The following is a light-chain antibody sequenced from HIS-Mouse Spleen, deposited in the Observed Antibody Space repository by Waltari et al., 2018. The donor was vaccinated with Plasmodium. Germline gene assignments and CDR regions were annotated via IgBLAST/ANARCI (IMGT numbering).Light chain of an antibody. CDR2: KDS. V-gene: IGLV3-25*03. CDR3: QSADSSGTPNWV. Sequence: SYELTQQPSVSVSPGQTARITCSGDALPKQYAYWYQQQPGQAPVLVIYKDSERPPGVPGRFSGSSSGTTVTLTISGVQAEDEADYYCQSADSSGTPNWVFGGGTKLTVL. CDR1: ALPKQY. J-gene: IGLJ3*02.